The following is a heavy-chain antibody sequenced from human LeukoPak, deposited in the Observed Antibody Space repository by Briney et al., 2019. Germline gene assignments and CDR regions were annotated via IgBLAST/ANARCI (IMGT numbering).Heavy chain of an antibody. CDR3: ARGSELLWFGELLGNNWFDP. J-gene: IGHJ5*02. CDR1: GGTFSSHA. D-gene: IGHD3-10*01. V-gene: IGHV1-18*04. Sequence: ASVKVSCKASGGTFSSHAISWVRQAPGQGLEWMGWISAYNGNTNYAQKLQGRVTMTTDTSTSTAYMELRSLRSDDTAVYYCARGSELLWFGELLGNNWFDPWGQGTLVTVSS. CDR2: ISAYNGNT.